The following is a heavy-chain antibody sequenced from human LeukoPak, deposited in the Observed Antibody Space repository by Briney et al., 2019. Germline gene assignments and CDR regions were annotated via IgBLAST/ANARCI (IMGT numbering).Heavy chain of an antibody. J-gene: IGHJ4*02. Sequence: SVKVSCKASGGTFSNYAISWVRQAPGQGLEWMGGIIPIFGRASYAQKFQGRVTITADESTTTAYMELSSLRSEDTAVYYCAGGVAVDTGVDYWGQGTLVTVSS. V-gene: IGHV1-69*01. D-gene: IGHD5-18*01. CDR1: GGTFSNYA. CDR2: IIPIFGRA. CDR3: AGGVAVDTGVDY.